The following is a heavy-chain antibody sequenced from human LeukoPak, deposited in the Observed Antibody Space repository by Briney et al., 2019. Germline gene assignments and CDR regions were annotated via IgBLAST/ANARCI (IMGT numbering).Heavy chain of an antibody. CDR3: ARHLSGVTGYTYGRGIDY. D-gene: IGHD5-18*01. Sequence: GGSLRLSCAASGFPFSSYTMTWVRQTPGEGLECVSVINDRGDSGFYAASVKGRFTISRDNSKNILYLQMNGLRAEDTAVYYCARHLSGVTGYTYGRGIDYWGQGSLVTVSS. CDR1: GFPFSSYT. CDR2: INDRGDSG. J-gene: IGHJ4*02. V-gene: IGHV3-23*01.